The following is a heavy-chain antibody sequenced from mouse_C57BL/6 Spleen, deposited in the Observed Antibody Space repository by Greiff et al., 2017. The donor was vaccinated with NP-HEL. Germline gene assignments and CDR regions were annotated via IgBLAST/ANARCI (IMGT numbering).Heavy chain of an antibody. CDR1: GFNIKDYY. CDR3: TTMITTVVEPTPFDY. CDR2: IDPEDGDT. V-gene: IGHV14-1*01. Sequence: EVQLQQSGAELVRPGASVKLSCTASGFNIKDYYMHWVKQRPEQGLEWIGRIDPEDGDTEYAPKFQGKATMTADTSSNTAYLQLSSLTSEDTAVYYCTTMITTVVEPTPFDYWGQGTTLTVSS. D-gene: IGHD1-1*01. J-gene: IGHJ2*01.